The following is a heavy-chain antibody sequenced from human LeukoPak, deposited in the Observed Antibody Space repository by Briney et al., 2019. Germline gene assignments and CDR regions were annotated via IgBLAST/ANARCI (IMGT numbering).Heavy chain of an antibody. CDR1: GGSISSGSYY. V-gene: IGHV4-61*02. D-gene: IGHD3-3*01. CDR2: IYTSGST. CDR3: ARERRYDIWSGLGYNWFDP. J-gene: IGHJ5*02. Sequence: PSQTLSLTCTVSGGSISSGSYYWSWIRQPAGKGLEWIGRIYTSGSTNYNPSLKSRVTISVDTSKNQFFLKLSSVTAADTAVYYCARERRYDIWSGLGYNWFDPWGQGTLVTVSS.